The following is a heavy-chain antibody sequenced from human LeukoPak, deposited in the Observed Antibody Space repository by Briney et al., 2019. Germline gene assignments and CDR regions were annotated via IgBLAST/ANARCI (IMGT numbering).Heavy chain of an antibody. D-gene: IGHD3-3*01. V-gene: IGHV5-51*01. CDR3: ARPPYYDFWSGYYTTDY. Sequence: HGESLKISCKGSGYNFTSYWIGWVRQMPGKGLEWMGIIYPGDSDTRYSPSFQGQVTISADKSISTAYLRWSSLRASDTAMHYCARPPYYDFWSGYYTTDYWGQGTLVTVSS. CDR1: GYNFTSYW. CDR2: IYPGDSDT. J-gene: IGHJ4*02.